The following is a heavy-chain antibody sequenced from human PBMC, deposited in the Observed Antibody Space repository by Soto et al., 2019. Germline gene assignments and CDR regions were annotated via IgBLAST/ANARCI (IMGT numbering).Heavy chain of an antibody. Sequence: QVQLVQSGAEVKKPGSSVKVSCKASGGTFSSYTISWVRQAPGQGLEWMGRIIPILGIANYAQKFQGRVTSTADKSTSTAYMELSSLRSEDTAVYYCARGRYSSSSRFAFDIWGQGTMVTVSS. CDR3: ARGRYSSSSRFAFDI. J-gene: IGHJ3*02. V-gene: IGHV1-69*02. CDR1: GGTFSSYT. CDR2: IIPILGIA. D-gene: IGHD6-6*01.